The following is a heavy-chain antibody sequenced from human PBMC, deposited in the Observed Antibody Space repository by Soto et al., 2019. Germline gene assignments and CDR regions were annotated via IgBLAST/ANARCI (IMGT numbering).Heavy chain of an antibody. CDR1: GTSFTNYY. Sequence: PSETLSLTCAVYGTSFTNYYWSWIRHLPGKGLEWIGEINHSGSTNYNPSLTGRVTLSVDTSRSQFSLKVKSVTAADTAVYFCARSYQAILSHWGQGTLVTVSS. V-gene: IGHV4-34*01. CDR2: INHSGST. J-gene: IGHJ1*01. CDR3: ARSYQAILSH. D-gene: IGHD2-2*01.